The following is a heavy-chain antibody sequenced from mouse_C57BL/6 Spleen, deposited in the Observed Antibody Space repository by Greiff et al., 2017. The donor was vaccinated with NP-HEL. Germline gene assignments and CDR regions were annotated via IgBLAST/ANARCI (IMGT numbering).Heavy chain of an antibody. V-gene: IGHV1-54*01. CDR2: INPGSGGT. CDR3: ARRITTVGAYFDY. D-gene: IGHD1-1*01. Sequence: VQLQQSGAELVRPGTSVKVSCKASGYAFTNYLIEWVKQRPGQGLEWIGVINPGSGGTNYNEKFKGKATLTADKSSSTAYMQLSSLTSEDSAVYFCARRITTVGAYFDYWGQGTTLTVAS. CDR1: GYAFTNYL. J-gene: IGHJ2*01.